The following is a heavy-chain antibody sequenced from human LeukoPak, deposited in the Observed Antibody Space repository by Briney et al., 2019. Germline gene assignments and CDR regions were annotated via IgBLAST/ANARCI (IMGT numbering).Heavy chain of an antibody. CDR2: IYYSGTT. V-gene: IGHV4-59*01. CDR3: ARAHYDFWSGYYQGSWFDP. J-gene: IGHJ5*02. Sequence: SETLSLTCTVSGGSISSYYWSWIRQPPGKGLKWIGYIYYSGTTNYNPSLKSRVTISVDTSKNQFSLKLSSVTAADTAVYYCARAHYDFWSGYYQGSWFDPWGQGTLVTVSS. CDR1: GGSISSYY. D-gene: IGHD3-3*01.